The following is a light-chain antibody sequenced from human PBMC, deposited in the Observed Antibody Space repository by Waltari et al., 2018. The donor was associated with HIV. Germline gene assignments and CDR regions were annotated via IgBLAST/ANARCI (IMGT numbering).Light chain of an antibody. CDR2: EVS. J-gene: IGLJ1*01. V-gene: IGLV2-14*01. CDR3: SSYTSSSTPYV. CDR1: RSDGGGYNY. Sequence: QSALIQPASVSGSPGQSITLPCTGNRSDGGGYNYVSWYQQHPGKAPKLIIYEVSNRPSGVSNRFSGSKSGNTASLTISGLQAEDEADYYCSSYTSSSTPYVFGTGTKVTVL.